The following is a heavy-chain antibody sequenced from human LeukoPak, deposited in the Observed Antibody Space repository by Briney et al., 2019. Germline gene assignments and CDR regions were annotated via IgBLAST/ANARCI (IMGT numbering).Heavy chain of an antibody. J-gene: IGHJ5*02. CDR2: ISGSGGST. V-gene: IGHV3-23*01. CDR1: GFTFSSYA. Sequence: GGSLRLSCAASGFTFSSYAMSWVRQAPGKGLEWVSAISGSGGSTYYADSVKGRFTISRDNSKNTLYLQMNSLIAEDTAVYSCAKGPYDYVWGSYRPETYNWFDPWGQGTLVTVSS. D-gene: IGHD3-16*02. CDR3: AKGPYDYVWGSYRPETYNWFDP.